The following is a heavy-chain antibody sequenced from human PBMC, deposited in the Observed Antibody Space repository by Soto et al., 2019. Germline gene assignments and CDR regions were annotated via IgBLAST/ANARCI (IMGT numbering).Heavy chain of an antibody. Sequence: QIQLVQSEGEVRQPGASVKVSCKTSGYTFINYGVTWVRQRPGQGLEWMGWLNTYNANTKYAQKLQGRVTMTADTSASTTYVELRSLRSDDTAVYFSARAQTPTESDYWGQGTLVIVPS. V-gene: IGHV1-18*01. CDR2: LNTYNANT. CDR3: ARAQTPTESDY. J-gene: IGHJ4*02. CDR1: GYTFINYG.